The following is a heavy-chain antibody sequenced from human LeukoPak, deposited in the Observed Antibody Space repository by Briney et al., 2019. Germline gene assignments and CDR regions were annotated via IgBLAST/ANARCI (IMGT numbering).Heavy chain of an antibody. J-gene: IGHJ4*02. CDR2: ISAYNGNT. CDR1: GYTFTSYG. CDR3: ARALGYSSSGGFDY. V-gene: IGHV1-18*01. D-gene: IGHD6-6*01. Sequence: ASVKVPCKASGYTFTSYGISWVRQAPGQGLEWMGWISAYNGNTNYAQKLQGRVTMTTDTSTSTAYMELRSLRSDDTAVYYCARALGYSSSGGFDYWGQGTLVTVSS.